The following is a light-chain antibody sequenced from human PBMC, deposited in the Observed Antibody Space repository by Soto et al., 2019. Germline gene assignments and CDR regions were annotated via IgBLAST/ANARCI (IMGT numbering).Light chain of an antibody. V-gene: IGKV3-15*01. Sequence: EIVMTQSPATLSVSPGERATLSCRASQSISSNLAWYQQKPGQAPRLLMFRTSSRATGFPARFSGSESGTEFNLTISSLQSEDFGVYYCQQYNNWPRATFGGGTKV. CDR1: QSISSN. CDR2: RTS. CDR3: QQYNNWPRAT. J-gene: IGKJ4*01.